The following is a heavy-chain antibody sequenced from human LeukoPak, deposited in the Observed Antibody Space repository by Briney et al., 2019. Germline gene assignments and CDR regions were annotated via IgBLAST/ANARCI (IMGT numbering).Heavy chain of an antibody. J-gene: IGHJ3*02. Sequence: SETLSLTCAVYGGSFSGYYWSWIRQPPGKGLEWIGEINHSGSTNYNPSLKSRVTISVDTSKNQFSLKLSSVTAADTAVYYCARHEERVVTPGAFDIWGQGTMVTVSS. D-gene: IGHD4-23*01. CDR3: ARHEERVVTPGAFDI. CDR1: GGSFSGYY. CDR2: INHSGST. V-gene: IGHV4-34*01.